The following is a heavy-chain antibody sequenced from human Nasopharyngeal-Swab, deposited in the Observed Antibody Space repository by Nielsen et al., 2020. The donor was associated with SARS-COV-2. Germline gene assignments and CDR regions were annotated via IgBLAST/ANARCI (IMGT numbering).Heavy chain of an antibody. J-gene: IGHJ4*02. CDR1: GFSLSPSGMC. Sequence: SGPTLVTPPQTLTLTCTFSGFSLSPSGMCVTWVRHPPGKALEWLALIDWADDKYYTTSLETRLTISRDTSKNQVVLTMTNVDPVDTATYYCARIPDADFHLDYWGQGILVTVSS. V-gene: IGHV2-70*20. CDR2: IDWADDK. D-gene: IGHD4-17*01. CDR3: ARIPDADFHLDY.